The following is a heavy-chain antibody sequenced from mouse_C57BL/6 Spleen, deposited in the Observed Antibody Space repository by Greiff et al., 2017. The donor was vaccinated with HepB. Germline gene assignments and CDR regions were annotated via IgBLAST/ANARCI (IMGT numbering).Heavy chain of an antibody. Sequence: QVQLKQPGAELVKPGASVKMSCKASGYTFTSYWITWVKQRPGQGLEWIGDIYPGSGSTNYNEKFKSKATLTVDTSSSTAYMQLSSLTSEDSAVYYCANYYGSSLDWWGQGTTLTVSS. V-gene: IGHV1-55*01. CDR3: ANYYGSSLDW. CDR2: IYPGSGST. CDR1: GYTFTSYW. J-gene: IGHJ2*01. D-gene: IGHD1-1*01.